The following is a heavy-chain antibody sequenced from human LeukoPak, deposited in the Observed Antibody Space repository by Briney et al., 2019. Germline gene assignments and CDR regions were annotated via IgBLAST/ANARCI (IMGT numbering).Heavy chain of an antibody. Sequence: PSETLSLTCTVSGGSINSYYWSWIRQPPGKGPEWIGYIHYSGSTKYDPSLKSRVTISVDTSKNQFSLKLNSVTTADTAVYYCARHARHASCGNDCFSRAFDIWGQGTMVIVSS. V-gene: IGHV4-59*01. CDR1: GGSINSYY. J-gene: IGHJ3*02. CDR2: IHYSGST. D-gene: IGHD2-21*02. CDR3: ARHARHASCGNDCFSRAFDI.